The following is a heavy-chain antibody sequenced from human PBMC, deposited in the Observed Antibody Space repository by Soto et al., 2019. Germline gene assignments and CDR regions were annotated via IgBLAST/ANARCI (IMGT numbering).Heavy chain of an antibody. CDR1: GGSFSGYY. D-gene: IGHD3-10*01. CDR2: INHSGST. CDR3: ARLRRGFYFDY. V-gene: IGHV4-34*01. Sequence: QVQLQQWGAGLLKPSETLSLTCAVYGGSFSGYYWSWIRQPPGKGLEWIGEINHSGSTNYNPSLKSRVTISVDTSKNQFSLKLSSVTAADTAVYYGARLRRGFYFDYWGQGTLVTVSS. J-gene: IGHJ4*02.